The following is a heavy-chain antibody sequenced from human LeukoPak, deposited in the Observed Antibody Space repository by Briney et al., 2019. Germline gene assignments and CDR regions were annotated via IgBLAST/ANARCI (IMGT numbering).Heavy chain of an antibody. D-gene: IGHD5-18*01. CDR2: IRSKSNSYAT. CDR1: GFIFSGSA. CDR3: TRQEEPTALIDH. Sequence: PGGSLKLSCAASGFIFSGSAMHWVRQASGKGLEWVGRIRSKSNSYATAYGASVKGRFTISRDESKNTAYLQMNSLKTEDTAVDYCTRQEEPTALIDHWGQGTLVTVSS. V-gene: IGHV3-73*01. J-gene: IGHJ4*02.